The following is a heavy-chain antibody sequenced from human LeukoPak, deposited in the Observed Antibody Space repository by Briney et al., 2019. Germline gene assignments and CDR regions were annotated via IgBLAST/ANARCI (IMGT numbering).Heavy chain of an antibody. CDR1: GFTFSSYS. CDR2: ISSSSSYI. D-gene: IGHD3-22*01. V-gene: IGHV3-21*01. J-gene: IGHJ3*02. Sequence: GGSLRLSCAASGFTFSSYSMNWVRQAPGKGLEWVSSISSSSSYIYYADSVKGRFTISRDNAKNSLYLQMNSLRAEDTAVYYCARELDYYDSSGYPPAAFDIWGQGTMVTVSS. CDR3: ARELDYYDSSGYPPAAFDI.